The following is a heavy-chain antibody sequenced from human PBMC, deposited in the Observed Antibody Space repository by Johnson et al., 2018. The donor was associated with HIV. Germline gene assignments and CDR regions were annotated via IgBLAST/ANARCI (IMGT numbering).Heavy chain of an antibody. CDR3: AKTEDRGYRMETGAFDI. V-gene: IGHV3-30-3*01. J-gene: IGHJ3*02. CDR1: GITFSSYA. D-gene: IGHD5-18*01. CDR2: ISYDGSNE. Sequence: QMQLVESGGGVVQPGRSLRLSCAASGITFSSYAMHWVRQALGKGLEWVAVISYDGSNEYYADSVKGRFTISRDNSKNTLYLQMNSLRAEDTAVYYCAKTEDRGYRMETGAFDIWGQGTIVTVSS.